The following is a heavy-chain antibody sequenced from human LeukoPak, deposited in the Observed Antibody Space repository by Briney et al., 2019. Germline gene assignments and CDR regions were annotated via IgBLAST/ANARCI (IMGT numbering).Heavy chain of an antibody. V-gene: IGHV4-4*07. CDR2: IYTSGST. J-gene: IGHJ4*02. D-gene: IGHD2-2*01. CDR1: GGSISSYY. Sequence: PSETLSLTCTVSGGSISSYYWSWIRQPAGKGLEWIGRIYTSGSTNYNPSLKSRGTMSVDTAKNQFSLKLSSVTAADTAVYYCARGPYCSSTSCYRFIDYWGQGTLVTVSS. CDR3: ARGPYCSSTSCYRFIDY.